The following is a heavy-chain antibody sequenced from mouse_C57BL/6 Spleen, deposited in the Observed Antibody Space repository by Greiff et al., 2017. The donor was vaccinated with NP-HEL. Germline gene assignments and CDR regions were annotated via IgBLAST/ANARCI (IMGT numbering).Heavy chain of an antibody. V-gene: IGHV1-52*01. CDR2: IYPSDSET. CDR3: ARSGCDYDGFAY. D-gene: IGHD2-4*01. Sequence: QVQLQQPGAELVRPGSSVKLSCKASGYTFTSYWMHWVKQRPIQGLEWIGNIYPSDSETHYNQKFKDKATLTVDKSSSTAYMQLSSLTSEDSAVYYCARSGCDYDGFAYWGQGTLVTVSA. CDR1: GYTFTSYW. J-gene: IGHJ3*01.